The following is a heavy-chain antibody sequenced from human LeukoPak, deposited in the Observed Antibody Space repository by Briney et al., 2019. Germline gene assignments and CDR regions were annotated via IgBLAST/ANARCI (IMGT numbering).Heavy chain of an antibody. D-gene: IGHD2-2*01. J-gene: IGHJ6*02. CDR1: AGTFSTYA. CDR2: ISAYNGNT. CDR3: ARELTAPAANYGMDV. Sequence: ASVKVSCKASAGTFSTYAISWVRQAPGQGLEWMGWISAYNGNTNYAQKLQGRVTMTTDTSTSTAYMELRSLRSDDTAVYYCARELTAPAANYGMDVWGQGTTVTVSS. V-gene: IGHV1-18*01.